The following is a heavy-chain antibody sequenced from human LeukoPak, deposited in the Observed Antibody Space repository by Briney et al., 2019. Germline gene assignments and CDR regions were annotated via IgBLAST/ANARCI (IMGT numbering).Heavy chain of an antibody. CDR1: GFTFSSYA. J-gene: IGHJ4*02. V-gene: IGHV3-23*01. D-gene: IGHD2-15*01. Sequence: GGSLRLSCAASGFTFSSYAMSWVRQAPGKGLEWVSAISGSGGSTYYADSVKGRFTISRDNSKNTLYLQMNSLRAEDTAVYYCAEDEEDIVVVVAATGVVDYWGQGTLVTVSS. CDR3: AEDEEDIVVVVAATGVVDY. CDR2: ISGSGGST.